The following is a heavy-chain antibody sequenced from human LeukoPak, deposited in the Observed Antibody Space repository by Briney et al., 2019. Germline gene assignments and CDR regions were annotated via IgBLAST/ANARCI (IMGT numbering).Heavy chain of an antibody. V-gene: IGHV4-34*11. Sequence: SETLSLTCAVYGGSFSGYYWSWIRQPPGKGLEWIGYIYYSGSTNYNPSLKSRVTISVDTSKNQFSLKLSSVTAADTAVYCCARSPLVVVTAMGDWYFDLWGRGTLVTVSS. CDR3: ARSPLVVVTAMGDWYFDL. J-gene: IGHJ2*01. CDR2: IYYSGST. CDR1: GGSFSGYY. D-gene: IGHD2-21*02.